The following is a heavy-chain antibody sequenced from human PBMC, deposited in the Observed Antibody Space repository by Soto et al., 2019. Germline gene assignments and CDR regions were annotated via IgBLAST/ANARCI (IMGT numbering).Heavy chain of an antibody. Sequence: ESLKISCKGSGYSFTSYWIGWVRQMPGKGLEWMGIIYPGDSDTRYSPSFQGQVTISADKSISTAYLQWSSLKASDTAMYYCASTRLRGYSSSWYESGYYAMDVWGQGTTVTVSS. CDR3: ASTRLRGYSSSWYESGYYAMDV. V-gene: IGHV5-51*01. CDR1: GYSFTSYW. D-gene: IGHD6-13*01. CDR2: IYPGDSDT. J-gene: IGHJ6*02.